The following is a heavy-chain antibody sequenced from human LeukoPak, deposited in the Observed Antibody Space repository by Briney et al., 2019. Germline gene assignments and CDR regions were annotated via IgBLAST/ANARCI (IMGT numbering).Heavy chain of an antibody. J-gene: IGHJ4*02. D-gene: IGHD4-11*01. CDR1: GFTFSSYA. Sequence: PGGSLRLSCAASGFTFSSYAMSWVRQAPGKGLEWVSSIGGSGGSTYYADSVKGRFTISRDKSKNTLYLQMNSLGAEDTAVYYCAKNRGNYYYFDYWGQGTLVTVSS. V-gene: IGHV3-23*01. CDR2: IGGSGGST. CDR3: AKNRGNYYYFDY.